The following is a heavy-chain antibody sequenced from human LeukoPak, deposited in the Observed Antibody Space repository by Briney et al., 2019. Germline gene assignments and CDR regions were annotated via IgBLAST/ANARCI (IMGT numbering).Heavy chain of an antibody. V-gene: IGHV3-30*18. J-gene: IGHJ4*02. CDR1: GFTFSSYG. Sequence: PGRSLRLSCAASGFTFSSYGMHWVRQAPGKGLEWVAVISYDGSNKYYADSVKGRFTISRDNSKNTLYLQMNSLRAEDTAVYYCAKDGQGDYDILTPTPDYWGQGTLVTVSS. D-gene: IGHD3-9*01. CDR3: AKDGQGDYDILTPTPDY. CDR2: ISYDGSNK.